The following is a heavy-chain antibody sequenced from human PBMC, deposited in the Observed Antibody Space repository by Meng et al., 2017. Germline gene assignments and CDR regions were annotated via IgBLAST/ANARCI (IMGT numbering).Heavy chain of an antibody. Sequence: QGQLQQWGAGLLKTSETLSLTCAVYGGSFSGYYWSWIRQPPGKGLEWIGEINHSGSTNYNPSLKSRVTISVDTSKNQFSLKLSSVTAADTAVYYCARGLRITMVRGVKGWFDPWGQGTLVTVSS. CDR3: ARGLRITMVRGVKGWFDP. D-gene: IGHD3-10*01. V-gene: IGHV4-34*01. CDR1: GGSFSGYY. J-gene: IGHJ5*02. CDR2: INHSGST.